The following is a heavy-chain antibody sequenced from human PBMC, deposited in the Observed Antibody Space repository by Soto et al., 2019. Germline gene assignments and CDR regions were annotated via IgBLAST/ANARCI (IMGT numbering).Heavy chain of an antibody. Sequence: GESLKISCKGSGYSFTSYWIGWVRQMPGKGLEWMGIIYPGDSDTRYSPSFQGQVTISADKSISTAYLQWSSLKASDTAIYYCARQGGTGWQRCYGMDVWGQGTTVTVSS. D-gene: IGHD6-19*01. CDR1: GYSFTSYW. V-gene: IGHV5-51*01. CDR3: ARQGGTGWQRCYGMDV. CDR2: IYPGDSDT. J-gene: IGHJ6*02.